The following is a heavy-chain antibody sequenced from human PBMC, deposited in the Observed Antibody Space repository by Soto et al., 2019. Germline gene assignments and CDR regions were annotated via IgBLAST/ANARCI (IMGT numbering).Heavy chain of an antibody. J-gene: IGHJ4*02. V-gene: IGHV3-30*18. Sequence: VQLVESGGGVVQPGRSLRLSCAASGFTFSDYAMHWFRQAPGKGLEWVAVVAHDGRNTHYADSVKGRFTISRDSSKNTVSLEMTSLRAEDTAVYYCAKGGRQWLVTSDFNYWGQGALVTVSS. CDR2: VAHDGRNT. CDR1: GFTFSDYA. D-gene: IGHD6-19*01. CDR3: AKGGRQWLVTSDFNY.